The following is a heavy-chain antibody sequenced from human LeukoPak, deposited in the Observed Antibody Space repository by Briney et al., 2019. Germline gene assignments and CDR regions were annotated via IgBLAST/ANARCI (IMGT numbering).Heavy chain of an antibody. Sequence: PGGSLRLSCVASGFTFSRYGMHWVRQAPGKGLEWVAMTSYDGSNTDYEDSMRGRFTISRDNSKNTLYLQMNSLRIEDTAVYYCGRGSVGFGELNYWGQGTLVTVSS. V-gene: IGHV3-30*03. J-gene: IGHJ4*02. CDR1: GFTFSRYG. CDR3: GRGSVGFGELNY. D-gene: IGHD3-10*01. CDR2: TSYDGSNT.